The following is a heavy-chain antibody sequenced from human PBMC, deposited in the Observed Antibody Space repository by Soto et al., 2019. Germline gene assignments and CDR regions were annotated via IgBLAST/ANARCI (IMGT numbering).Heavy chain of an antibody. CDR1: GFTVSDKY. V-gene: IGHV3-53*01. CDR3: ARDGFGRYDGSGSEAFDI. CDR2: IYTSGTT. Sequence: GGSLRLSCAASGFTVSDKYMNWVRQAPGKGLEWVSVIYTSGTTYYADSVKGRFTISRDNFKNTLYLQMNSLRAEDTAMYYCARDGFGRYDGSGSEAFDIWGQGTMVTVSS. D-gene: IGHD3-10*01. J-gene: IGHJ3*02.